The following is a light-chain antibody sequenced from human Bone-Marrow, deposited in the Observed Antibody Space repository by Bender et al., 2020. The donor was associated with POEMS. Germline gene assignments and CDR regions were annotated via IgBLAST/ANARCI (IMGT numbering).Light chain of an antibody. CDR1: ALPKKY. CDR2: DDS. Sequence: SYELTQPPSVSVSPGQTARITCSGDALPKKYAYCYQQKSGQAPVLVIYDDSKRPPGIPERFFASSSGTVATLTISGAQVEDEGDYYCYSTDSSGNQRVFGGGTKLTVL. CDR3: YSTDSSGNQRV. V-gene: IGLV3-10*01. J-gene: IGLJ2*01.